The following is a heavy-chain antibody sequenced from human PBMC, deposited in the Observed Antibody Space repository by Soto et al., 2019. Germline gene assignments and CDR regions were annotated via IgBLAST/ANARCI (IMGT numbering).Heavy chain of an antibody. CDR1: GYTFTDYG. Sequence: QVHLVQSGAEVEKPGASVKVSCKASGYTFTDYGISWVRQAPGQGLQWMGWITAFNGNTKYAQQFQGRVTMTTDTSTSTAYMELRSPESDDTAVYYCARISQSDFWSGYYYFFDYWGQGILVTVSS. CDR2: ITAFNGNT. J-gene: IGHJ4*02. V-gene: IGHV1-18*01. D-gene: IGHD3-3*01. CDR3: ARISQSDFWSGYYYFFDY.